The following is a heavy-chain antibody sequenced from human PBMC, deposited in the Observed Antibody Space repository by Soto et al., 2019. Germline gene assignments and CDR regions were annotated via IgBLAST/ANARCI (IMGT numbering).Heavy chain of an antibody. V-gene: IGHV4-34*01. Sequence: SETLSLTCAVYGGSFSGYYWSWIRQPPGKGLEWIGEINHSGSTNYNLALKIRVTISVDTSKTQFSLKLSSVTVADTAVYYCARPAECGGDCCWYFDLGGRGTLVTVSS. D-gene: IGHD2-21*02. CDR2: INHSGST. CDR1: GGSFSGYY. J-gene: IGHJ2*01. CDR3: ARPAECGGDCCWYFDL.